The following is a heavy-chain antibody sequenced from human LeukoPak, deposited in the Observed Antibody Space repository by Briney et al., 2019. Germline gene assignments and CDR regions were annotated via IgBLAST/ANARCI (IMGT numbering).Heavy chain of an antibody. Sequence: EPGGSLRFSCAASGFTFSSYAMSWVRQAPGKGLEWVSAISGSGGSTYYADSVKGRFTISRDNSKNTLYLQMNSLRAEDTAVYYSAKGGLRLGELTLQNGDAFDIWGQGTMVTVSS. CDR3: AKGGLRLGELTLQNGDAFDI. CDR1: GFTFSSYA. J-gene: IGHJ3*02. V-gene: IGHV3-23*01. CDR2: ISGSGGST. D-gene: IGHD3-16*01.